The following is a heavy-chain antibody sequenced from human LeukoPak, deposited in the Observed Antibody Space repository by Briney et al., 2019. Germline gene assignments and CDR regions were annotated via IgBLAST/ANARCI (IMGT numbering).Heavy chain of an antibody. J-gene: IGHJ3*02. CDR2: IRYDGSNK. CDR3: ASELVVIAPYDAFDI. Sequence: SGGSLRLSCAASGFTFSSYGMHWVRQAPGKGLEWVAFIRYDGSNKYYADSVKGRFTISRDNSKNTLYLQMNSLRAEDTAVYYCASELVVIAPYDAFDIWGQGTMVTVSS. CDR1: GFTFSSYG. D-gene: IGHD2-21*01. V-gene: IGHV3-30*02.